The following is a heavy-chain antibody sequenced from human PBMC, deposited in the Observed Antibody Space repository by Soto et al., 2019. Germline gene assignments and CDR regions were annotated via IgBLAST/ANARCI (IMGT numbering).Heavy chain of an antibody. Sequence: ASVKVSCKASGGTFSSYTISWVRQAPGQGLEWMGRIIPILGIANYAQKFQGRVTITADKSTSTAYMELSSLRSEDTAVYYCARDTPRGGGFDYWGQGTLVTVSS. D-gene: IGHD3-16*01. CDR1: GGTFSSYT. CDR3: ARDTPRGGGFDY. V-gene: IGHV1-69*04. J-gene: IGHJ4*02. CDR2: IIPILGIA.